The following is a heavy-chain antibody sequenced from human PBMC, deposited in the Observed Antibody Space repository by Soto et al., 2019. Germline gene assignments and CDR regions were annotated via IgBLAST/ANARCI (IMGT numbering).Heavy chain of an antibody. CDR1: GGTFSRSG. D-gene: IGHD2-15*01. CDR3: ARCPQPPDSADPYAVDV. Sequence: QVQLVQSGTEVKKPGVSMKVSCKASGGTFSRSGFHWVRQAPGQGLEWMGMIVPSVDTTNYAQKFQARVTISADQFTSTVYMELRSLRSEDTAVYYCARCPQPPDSADPYAVDVWGQGTRVIVSS. V-gene: IGHV1-69*18. CDR2: IVPSVDTT. J-gene: IGHJ6*02.